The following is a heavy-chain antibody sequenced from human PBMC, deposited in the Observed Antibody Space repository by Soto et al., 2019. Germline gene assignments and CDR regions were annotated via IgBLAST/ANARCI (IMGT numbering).Heavy chain of an antibody. Sequence: ASVKVSCKASGYTFTSHYMHWVRQAPGQGLEWMGIINPSGGSTSYAQKFQGRVTMTRDTSTSTVYMELSSLRSEDTAVYYCARDSPIVVVPAARTGFDPWGQGTLVTVSS. CDR2: INPSGGST. V-gene: IGHV1-46*01. CDR3: ARDSPIVVVPAARTGFDP. J-gene: IGHJ5*02. D-gene: IGHD2-2*01. CDR1: GYTFTSHY.